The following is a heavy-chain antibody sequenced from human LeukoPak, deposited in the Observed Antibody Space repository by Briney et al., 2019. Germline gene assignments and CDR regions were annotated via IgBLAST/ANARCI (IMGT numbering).Heavy chain of an antibody. V-gene: IGHV3-53*01. CDR1: GFTVSTNY. D-gene: IGHD6-19*01. J-gene: IGHJ4*02. Sequence: GGSLRLSCAASGFTVSTNYMTWVRQAPGKGLEWVSVLYSGGSTYYADSVKGRFTISRDNSKNTLYLQMNSLRAEDTAVYYCARLAYSSGWYAAFDYWGQGTLVTVSS. CDR3: ARLAYSSGWYAAFDY. CDR2: LYSGGST.